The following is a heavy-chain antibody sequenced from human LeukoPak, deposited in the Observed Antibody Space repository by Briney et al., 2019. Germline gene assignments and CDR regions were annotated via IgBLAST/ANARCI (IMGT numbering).Heavy chain of an antibody. CDR3: ARYGSGTYPRFDY. D-gene: IGHD3-10*01. J-gene: IGHJ4*02. V-gene: IGHV4-59*08. CDR1: GGSISGYY. Sequence: TSETLSLTCTVSGGSISGYYWSWIRQSPGKGLEWIGYIYNSGSTNYNPSLQSRVTISVDTSKNQFSLNLSSVTAADTAVYYCARYGSGTYPRFDYWGQGTLVTVYS. CDR2: IYNSGST.